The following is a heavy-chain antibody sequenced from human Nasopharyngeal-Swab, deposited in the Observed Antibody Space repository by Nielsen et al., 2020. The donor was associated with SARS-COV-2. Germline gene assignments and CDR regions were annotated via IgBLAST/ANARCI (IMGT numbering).Heavy chain of an antibody. CDR1: GGSISSGTYY. CDR3: AKKDKLQHLDAFDI. CDR2: ILTNGST. D-gene: IGHD6-13*01. Sequence: SETLSLTCTVSGGSISSGTYYWSWIRQPAGKGLEWIGRILTNGSTNYNPSLKSRITISVDTSKNQFSLRLSSVTAADTAVYYCAKKDKLQHLDAFDIWGQGTLVTVSS. V-gene: IGHV4-61*02. J-gene: IGHJ3*02.